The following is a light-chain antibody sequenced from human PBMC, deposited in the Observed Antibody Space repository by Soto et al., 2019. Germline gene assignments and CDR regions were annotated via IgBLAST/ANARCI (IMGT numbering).Light chain of an antibody. Sequence: EIVLTQSPGTLSLSPGERATLCCRASQSVSSSYLAWYQQKPGQAPRLLIYGASSRATGIPDRFSGSGSGTDFTLTISRLEPEDFAVYYCQQYGSSPRTFGPGTKVDI. J-gene: IGKJ3*01. CDR3: QQYGSSPRT. V-gene: IGKV3-20*01. CDR2: GAS. CDR1: QSVSSSY.